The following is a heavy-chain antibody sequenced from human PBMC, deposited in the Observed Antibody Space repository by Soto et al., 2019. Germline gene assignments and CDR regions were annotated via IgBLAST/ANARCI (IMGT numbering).Heavy chain of an antibody. CDR1: GASISSADYY. Sequence: QVQLQESGPGLVKPSQTLSLTCTVSGASISSADYYWSWIRQPPGKGLERIGYFHSSGATYKDPSLKSRVTISADTSKNQISMKLDSVTAADTAIYYCASIWFGDFDYWGHGTLVTISS. V-gene: IGHV4-30-4*01. CDR3: ASIWFGDFDY. J-gene: IGHJ4*01. CDR2: FHSSGAT. D-gene: IGHD3-10*01.